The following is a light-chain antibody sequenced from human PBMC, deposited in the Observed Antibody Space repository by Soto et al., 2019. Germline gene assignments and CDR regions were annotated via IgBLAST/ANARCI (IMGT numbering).Light chain of an antibody. CDR2: GAS. CDR1: QSVSSN. Sequence: EIVVTQSPATLSVSPGERATLSCRASQSVSSNLAWYQQKPGQAPRLLIYGASTRATGIPARFSGSGSGTEFTLTISGLQSEDFAVYYCQQYNNWPPISFGQGTRLEIK. V-gene: IGKV3-15*01. CDR3: QQYNNWPPIS. J-gene: IGKJ5*01.